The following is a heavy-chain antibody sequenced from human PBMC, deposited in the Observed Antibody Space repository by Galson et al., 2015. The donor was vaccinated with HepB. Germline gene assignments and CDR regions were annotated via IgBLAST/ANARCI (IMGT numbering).Heavy chain of an antibody. CDR1: GYTFSSYA. CDR3: AKELFSRVGTTRGLFDY. J-gene: IGHJ4*02. V-gene: IGHV3-23*01. Sequence: SLRLSCAASGYTFSSYAMSWVRQAPGKGLEWVSGISGNGDNTNYADSVKGRFTISRDNSKNTLYLQMNSLRAEDTALYYCAKELFSRVGTTRGLFDYWGQGTLVAVSS. D-gene: IGHD5-12*01. CDR2: ISGNGDNT.